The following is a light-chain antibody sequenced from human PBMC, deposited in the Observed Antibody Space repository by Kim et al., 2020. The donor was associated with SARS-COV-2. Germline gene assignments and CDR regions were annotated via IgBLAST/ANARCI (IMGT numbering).Light chain of an antibody. J-gene: IGKJ3*01. CDR1: QTISNY. CDR2: AAS. CDR3: QQSYNSPFT. Sequence: ASVGDRVTITCRASQTISNYLNWYQQKPGEAPKVLIYAASRLQSGVPSRFSGGGSGTDFTLTISSLQPEDFVTYYCQQSYNSPFTFGPGTKVDIK. V-gene: IGKV1-39*01.